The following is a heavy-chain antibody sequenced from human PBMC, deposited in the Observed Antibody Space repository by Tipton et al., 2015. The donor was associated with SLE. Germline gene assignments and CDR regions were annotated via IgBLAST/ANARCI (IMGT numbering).Heavy chain of an antibody. J-gene: IGHJ4*02. CDR1: GGSISRGSYY. D-gene: IGHD6-13*01. Sequence: TLSLTCTVSGGSISRGSYYWSWIRQPPGKGLEWIGYIYYSGSTIHNPSLKSRVTMSVDTSKNQFSLKLSSVTAADTAVYYCARGWGSWPYYFDHWGQGTLVTVSS. CDR3: ARGWGSWPYYFDH. CDR2: IYYSGST. V-gene: IGHV4-61*01.